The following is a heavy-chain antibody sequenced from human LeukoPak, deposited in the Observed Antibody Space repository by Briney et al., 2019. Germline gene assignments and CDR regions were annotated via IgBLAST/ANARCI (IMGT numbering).Heavy chain of an antibody. CDR1: GGSMSIYY. CDR2: IYYSGST. D-gene: IGHD3-10*01. Sequence: PADTLSLTCSVSGGSMSIYYWRCTREPPGKGLEGSGYIYYSGSTNYNPSLKSRVTISVDPSKNQFSLKLSSVTAADPALYYCARRRITMVRGVPFHAFDIWGQGTMVTVSS. J-gene: IGHJ3*02. V-gene: IGHV4-59*08. CDR3: ARRRITMVRGVPFHAFDI.